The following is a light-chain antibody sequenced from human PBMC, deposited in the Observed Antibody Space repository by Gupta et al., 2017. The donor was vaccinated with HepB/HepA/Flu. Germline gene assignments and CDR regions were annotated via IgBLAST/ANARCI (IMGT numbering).Light chain of an antibody. CDR1: SSNSGAGNH. V-gene: IGLV1-40*01. CDR3: QSFDNSLRGTV. J-gene: IGLJ1*01. Sequence: QSVLTQPPSVSGAPGQKITSACTGSSSNSGAGNHVHWYQQLPGAAPKVRIYGNNNRPSEVTDRFSGATSGTSASLAITGLQAEDEADYYCQSFDNSLRGTVFGGGTKVAVL. CDR2: GNN.